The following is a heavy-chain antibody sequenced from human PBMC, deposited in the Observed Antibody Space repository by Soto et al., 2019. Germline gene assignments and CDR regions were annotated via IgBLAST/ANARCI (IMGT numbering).Heavy chain of an antibody. CDR2: ISSSSTNT. Sequence: EVQLVESGGGLVQPGGSLRLSCAGSGFAFSNYSMNWVRQAPGKGLEWVSYISSSSTNTYYAASVRGRFTISRDNAKNSLYLRMNSLKDEDTAVDYCARGTKGGSPPLWGQGTLVTVSS. CDR1: GFAFSNYS. CDR3: ARGTKGGSPPL. V-gene: IGHV3-48*02. D-gene: IGHD1-7*01. J-gene: IGHJ4*02.